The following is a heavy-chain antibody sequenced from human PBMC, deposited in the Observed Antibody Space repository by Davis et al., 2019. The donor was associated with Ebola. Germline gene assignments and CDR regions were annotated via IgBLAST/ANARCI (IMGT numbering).Heavy chain of an antibody. CDR2: IIPILGIA. Sequence: SVKVSCKASSYTFTSYGISWVRQAPGQGLEWMGGIIPILGIANYAQKFQGRVTITADESTSTAYMELSSLRYEDTAVYYCASGLVRGESYWYFDLWGRGTLVTVSS. V-gene: IGHV1-69*10. J-gene: IGHJ2*01. CDR1: SYTFTSYG. CDR3: ASGLVRGESYWYFDL. D-gene: IGHD6-6*01.